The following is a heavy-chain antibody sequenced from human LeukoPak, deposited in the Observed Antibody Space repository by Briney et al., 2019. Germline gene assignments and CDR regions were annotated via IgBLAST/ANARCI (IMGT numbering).Heavy chain of an antibody. D-gene: IGHD1-26*01. J-gene: IGHJ6*03. CDR3: ARERRGYYYYMDV. CDR2: IYNSGST. Sequence: PSETLSLTCTVSGGSISSYYWSWIRQPPGKGLEWIGYIYNSGSTNYNPSLKSRVTISVDTSKNQFSLKLSSVTAADTAVYYCARERRGYYYYMDVWGKGTTVTISS. CDR1: GGSISSYY. V-gene: IGHV4-59*01.